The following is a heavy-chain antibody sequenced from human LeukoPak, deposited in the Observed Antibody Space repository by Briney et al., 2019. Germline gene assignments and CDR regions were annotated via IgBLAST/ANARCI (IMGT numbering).Heavy chain of an antibody. J-gene: IGHJ3*02. V-gene: IGHV5-51*01. Sequence: GESLKISYTGSGYSFTSYWIGWVRQMPGKRLEWMGIIYPGDSDTRYSPSFQGQVTISADKSISTAYLQWSSLKASDTAMYYCARSYYYDSSGYYYAAFDISGQGTMVTVSS. D-gene: IGHD3-22*01. CDR3: ARSYYYDSSGYYYAAFDI. CDR2: IYPGDSDT. CDR1: GYSFTSYW.